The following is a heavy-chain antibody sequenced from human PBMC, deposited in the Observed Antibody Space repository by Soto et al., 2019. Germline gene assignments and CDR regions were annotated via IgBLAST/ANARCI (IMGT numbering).Heavy chain of an antibody. Sequence: QVQLVESGGGVVQPGRSLRLSCAASGFTFSSYAMHWVHQAPGKGLDWVAVISYDGSNKYYADSVKGRFTISRDNSKNTLYLQMSSLRPEDTAVYYCARDRGLGYCSTTTCQTTDYWGQGTLVTVSS. CDR3: ARDRGLGYCSTTTCQTTDY. CDR2: ISYDGSNK. V-gene: IGHV3-30-3*01. D-gene: IGHD2-2*01. CDR1: GFTFSSYA. J-gene: IGHJ4*02.